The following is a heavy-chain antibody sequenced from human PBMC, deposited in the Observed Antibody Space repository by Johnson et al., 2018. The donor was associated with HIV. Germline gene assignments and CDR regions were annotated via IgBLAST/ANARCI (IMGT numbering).Heavy chain of an antibody. CDR3: AREGGIVAAQGDAFDI. CDR2: INWSGGTT. Sequence: VLLVESGGGVERPGGSLRLSCAGSGFTFDDHGMSWVRQVPGKGLEWVSGINWSGGTTGYADSVKGRFTISRDNTKNSLYLQMNSLRAEDTALYYCAREGGIVAAQGDAFDIWGQGTMVTVSS. J-gene: IGHJ3*02. D-gene: IGHD1-26*01. CDR1: GFTFDDHG. V-gene: IGHV3-20*04.